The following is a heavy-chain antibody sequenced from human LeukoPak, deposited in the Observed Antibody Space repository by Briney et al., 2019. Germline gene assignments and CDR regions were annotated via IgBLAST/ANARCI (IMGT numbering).Heavy chain of an antibody. CDR1: GDSISSGDYY. CDR3: ARAKSWQWLVHNYMDV. V-gene: IGHV4-61*02. D-gene: IGHD6-19*01. CDR2: ISSSGST. Sequence: SETLSLTCTVSGDSISSGDYYWSWIRQPAGKGLEWIGRISSSGSTNYNPSLKSRVTISVDTSKNQFSLKLSSVTAADTAVYFCARAKSWQWLVHNYMDVWGKGTTVTVSS. J-gene: IGHJ6*03.